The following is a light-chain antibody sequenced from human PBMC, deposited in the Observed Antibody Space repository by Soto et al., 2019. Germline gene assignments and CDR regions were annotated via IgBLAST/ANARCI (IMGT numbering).Light chain of an antibody. V-gene: IGLV3-21*04. J-gene: IGLJ7*01. Sequence: SYELTQPPSVSGAPGKTARITCGGTKIGSKSVHWYQQKPGQAPVVVMYYDSDRPSGIRERFSGAKSWNTATLTISRGEAGDEADYYCQVWDKSSDHAVFGGGTQLTVL. CDR3: QVWDKSSDHAV. CDR1: KIGSKS. CDR2: YDS.